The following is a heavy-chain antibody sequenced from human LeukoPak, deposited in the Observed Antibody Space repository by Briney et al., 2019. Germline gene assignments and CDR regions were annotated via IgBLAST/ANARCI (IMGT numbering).Heavy chain of an antibody. V-gene: IGHV4-59*08. CDR2: VVYSGST. D-gene: IGHD5-24*01. Sequence: SETLSLTCTVSGGSISSYYWSWIRQPPGKGLEWIGFVVYSGSTNYNPSLKSRVTISIDTSNNQLSLKLSSVTAADTAVYYCARHREMDSYDAFDVWGQGTMVTVSS. J-gene: IGHJ3*01. CDR3: ARHREMDSYDAFDV. CDR1: GGSISSYY.